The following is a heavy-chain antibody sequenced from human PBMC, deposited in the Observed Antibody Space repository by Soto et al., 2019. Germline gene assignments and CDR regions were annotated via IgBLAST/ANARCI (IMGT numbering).Heavy chain of an antibody. J-gene: IGHJ4*02. V-gene: IGHV4-59*08. CDR1: GGSFSGYH. CDR3: ARLFRDVYNAVEY. Sequence: SETLSLTCAVYGGSFSGYHWSWIRQSPGKGLEWIGYTSNSAPTIYNPSLKSRVTISADTSKNQFSLRLSSVTAADTAVYFCARLFRDVYNAVEYWGQGALVTVSS. D-gene: IGHD3-3*01. CDR2: TSNSAPT.